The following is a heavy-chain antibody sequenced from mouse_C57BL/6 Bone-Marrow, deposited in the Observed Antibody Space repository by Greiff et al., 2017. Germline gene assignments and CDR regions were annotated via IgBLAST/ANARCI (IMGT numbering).Heavy chain of an antibody. V-gene: IGHV1-19*01. CDR2: INPYNGGT. D-gene: IGHD2-5*01. CDR3: ARIAYYSNSFAY. J-gene: IGHJ3*01. Sequence: VQLQQSGPVLVKPGASVKMSCKASGYTFTDYYMNWVKQSHGKSLEWIGVINPYNGGTSSNQKFKGKATLTVDKSSSTAYMALNSLTSEDSAVYYCARIAYYSNSFAYWGQGTLVTVSA. CDR1: GYTFTDYY.